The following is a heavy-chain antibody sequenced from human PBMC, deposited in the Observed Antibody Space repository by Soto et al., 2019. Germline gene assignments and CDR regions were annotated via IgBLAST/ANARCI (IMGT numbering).Heavy chain of an antibody. CDR1: GFSFSSYG. D-gene: IGHD1-26*01. J-gene: IGHJ3*01. CDR3: ARAQYTGSYFDACDV. V-gene: IGHV3-33*03. Sequence: GGSLRLSCAASGFSFSSYGMHWVRQAPGKGLDWVAVIWYDGSNKYYAESVKGRFTISRDNSKNTLYVQMNSLTVEDTAVYYCARAQYTGSYFDACDVWGQVPMVPV. CDR2: IWYDGSNK.